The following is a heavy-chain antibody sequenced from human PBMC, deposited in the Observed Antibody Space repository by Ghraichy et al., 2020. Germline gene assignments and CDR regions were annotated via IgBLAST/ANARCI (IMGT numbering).Heavy chain of an antibody. V-gene: IGHV4-39*07. D-gene: IGHD2-2*01. Sequence: SQTLSLTCTVSGGSISSSSYYWGWIRQPPGKGLEWIGSIYYSGSTYYNPSLKSRVTISVDTSKNQFSLKLSSVTAADTAVYYCAIQQSYCSSTSCNNWFDPWGQGTLVTVSS. J-gene: IGHJ5*02. CDR1: GGSISSSSYY. CDR2: IYYSGST. CDR3: AIQQSYCSSTSCNNWFDP.